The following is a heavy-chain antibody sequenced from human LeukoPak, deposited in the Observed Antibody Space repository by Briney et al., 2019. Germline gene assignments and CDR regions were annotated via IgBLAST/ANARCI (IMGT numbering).Heavy chain of an antibody. CDR3: AKTDSGPSDY. CDR1: GFTFSRYT. Sequence: GGSLRLSRAASGFTFSRYTMNWVRQAPGKGLEWVSAISVSIVNTYYADSVKGRFTISRDNSKDTLYLQMNSLRAEDTAVYYCAKTDSGPSDYWGQGTLVTVSS. V-gene: IGHV3-23*01. J-gene: IGHJ4*02. CDR2: ISVSIVNT. D-gene: IGHD6-19*01.